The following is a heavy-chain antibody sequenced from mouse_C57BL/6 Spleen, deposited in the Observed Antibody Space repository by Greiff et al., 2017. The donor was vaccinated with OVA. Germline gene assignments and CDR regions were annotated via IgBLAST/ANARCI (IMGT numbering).Heavy chain of an antibody. V-gene: IGHV1-54*01. CDR2: INPGSGGT. D-gene: IGHD1-2*01. Sequence: VQLQQSGAELVRPGTSVKVSCKASGYAFTNYLIEWVKQRPGQGLEWIGVINPGSGGTNYNEKFKGKATLTADKSSSTAYMQLSSLTSEDSAVYFCARRLRGNFDYWGQGTTLTVSS. CDR1: GYAFTNYL. J-gene: IGHJ2*01. CDR3: ARRLRGNFDY.